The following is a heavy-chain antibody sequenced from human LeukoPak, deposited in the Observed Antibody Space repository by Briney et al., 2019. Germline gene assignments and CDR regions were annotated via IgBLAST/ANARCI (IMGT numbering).Heavy chain of an antibody. D-gene: IGHD3-9*01. CDR3: ARDLPLYYDILTGPNYFDD. Sequence: ETLSLTCTVSGGSISSSSYYWGWVRQAPGKGLEWVSSISSTSTSIYYADSVRGRFTISRDNANNSLYLQMNSLRAEDTAVYYCARDLPLYYDILTGPNYFDDWGQGTLVTVSS. CDR1: GGSISSSSYY. CDR2: ISSTSTSI. J-gene: IGHJ4*02. V-gene: IGHV3-21*01.